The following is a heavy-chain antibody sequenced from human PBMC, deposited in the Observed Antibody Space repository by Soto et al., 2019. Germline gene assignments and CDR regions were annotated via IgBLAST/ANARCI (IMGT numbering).Heavy chain of an antibody. J-gene: IGHJ5*01. CDR2: ISGSGGST. V-gene: IGHV3-23*01. D-gene: IGHD6-19*01. Sequence: EVQLLESGGGLVQPGGSLRLSCEASGFTFSSYAMSWVRQAQGKGLEWVSGISGSGGSTNYADSVKGRFTISRDNSKNTLYLQMNSLRVEDTAVYYCARDAGQWLASGEFDSWGQGTLVTVSS. CDR1: GFTFSSYA. CDR3: ARDAGQWLASGEFDS.